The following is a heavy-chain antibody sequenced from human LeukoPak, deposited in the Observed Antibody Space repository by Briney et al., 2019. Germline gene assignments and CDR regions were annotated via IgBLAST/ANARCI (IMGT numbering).Heavy chain of an antibody. CDR2: ISSSSSYI. CDR1: GFTFSSYS. J-gene: IGHJ3*02. CDR3: ARAYSSPHAFNI. Sequence: GGSLRLSCAASGFTFSSYSVNWVRQAPGKGLEWVSSISSSSSYIYYADSVKGRFTISRDNAKNSLYLQMNSLRAEDTAVYYCARAYSSPHAFNIWGQGTMVTVSS. D-gene: IGHD6-13*01. V-gene: IGHV3-21*01.